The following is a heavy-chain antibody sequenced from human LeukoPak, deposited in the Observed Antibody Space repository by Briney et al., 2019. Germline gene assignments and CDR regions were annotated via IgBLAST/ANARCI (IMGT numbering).Heavy chain of an antibody. CDR3: ARDHSVAGTDWFDP. Sequence: RASETLSLTCAVYGGSFSGYYWSWIRQPPGKGLEWIGEINHSGSTNYNPSLKSRVTISVDTSKNQFSLKLSSVTAADTAVYYCARDHSVAGTDWFDPWGQGTLVTVSS. J-gene: IGHJ5*02. CDR2: INHSGST. D-gene: IGHD6-19*01. CDR1: GGSFSGYY. V-gene: IGHV4-34*01.